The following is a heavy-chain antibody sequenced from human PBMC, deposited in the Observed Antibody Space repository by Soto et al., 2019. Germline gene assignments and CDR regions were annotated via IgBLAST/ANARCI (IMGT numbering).Heavy chain of an antibody. V-gene: IGHV3-23*01. Sequence: EVHLLESGGGLVQPGGSLRLSCAASGFTFSSQAMSWVRQAPGKGLEWVSVISDSGGGTYYADSVKGRFTISRDNSKNTLYVQMNSLRAEDTAVYYCAKGNSGSYSLLDYWGQGTLVTVSS. CDR3: AKGNSGSYSLLDY. CDR1: GFTFSSQA. J-gene: IGHJ4*02. CDR2: ISDSGGGT. D-gene: IGHD1-26*01.